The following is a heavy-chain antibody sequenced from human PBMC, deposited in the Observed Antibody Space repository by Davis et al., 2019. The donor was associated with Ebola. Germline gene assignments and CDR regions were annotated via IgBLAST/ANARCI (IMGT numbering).Heavy chain of an antibody. J-gene: IGHJ4*02. CDR1: GYSFANYW. V-gene: IGHV5-51*01. Sequence: GESLKISCKGSGYSFANYWIAWVRQMPGKGLELMGFIYPGDSDTRYSPSFQGHVTISADKSLSTAFLQWSSLKASDTAIYFCARGTALARNFDFWGQGTLVAVSS. D-gene: IGHD3-3*02. CDR2: IYPGDSDT. CDR3: ARGTALARNFDF.